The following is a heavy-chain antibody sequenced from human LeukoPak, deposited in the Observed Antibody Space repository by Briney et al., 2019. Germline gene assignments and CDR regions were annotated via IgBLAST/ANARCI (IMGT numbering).Heavy chain of an antibody. J-gene: IGHJ6*04. Sequence: PSETLSLTCTVSGGSVSSGSYYWSWIRQPPGKGLEWIGYIHYSGSTNYNPSLKSRVTISVDTSKNQFSLKLSSVTAADTAVYYCARDSFGTGTGTTQGMDVWGKGTTVTVSS. V-gene: IGHV4-61*01. CDR3: ARDSFGTGTGTTQGMDV. CDR2: IHYSGST. D-gene: IGHD1-1*01. CDR1: GGSVSSGSYY.